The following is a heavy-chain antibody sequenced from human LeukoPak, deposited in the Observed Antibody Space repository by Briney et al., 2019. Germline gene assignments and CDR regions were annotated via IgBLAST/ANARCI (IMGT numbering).Heavy chain of an antibody. CDR3: ARVHLETYKHDNSENTCLDY. V-gene: IGHV3-23*01. CDR1: AFTFSSYS. D-gene: IGHD1-1*01. Sequence: GGSLRLSCAVSAFTFSSYSMNWVRQAPGKGLEWVAAISDTGDKTYYADFVEGRFTISRDDSRNTVYLQMNNLRAEDTAVYYCARVHLETYKHDNSENTCLDYWGQGTLVTVSS. CDR2: ISDTGDKT. J-gene: IGHJ4*02.